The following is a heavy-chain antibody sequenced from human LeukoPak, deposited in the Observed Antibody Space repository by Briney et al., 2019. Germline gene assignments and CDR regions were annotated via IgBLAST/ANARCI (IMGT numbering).Heavy chain of an antibody. Sequence: GGSLRLSCAASGFILSSYEMNWFRQAPGKGVEWVSYINPSGRKKYYADSVKGRFTISRDNSKNTLYLEMNSLSPDDTAVYYCARGVEPLAANTLAYWGQGTLVTVSS. CDR3: ARGVEPLAANTLAY. J-gene: IGHJ4*02. D-gene: IGHD1-14*01. CDR2: INPSGRKK. CDR1: GFILSSYE. V-gene: IGHV3-48*03.